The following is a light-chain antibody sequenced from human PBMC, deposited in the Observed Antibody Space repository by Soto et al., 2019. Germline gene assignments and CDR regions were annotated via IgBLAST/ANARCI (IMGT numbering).Light chain of an antibody. J-gene: IGKJ2*01. CDR2: GAN. V-gene: IGKV1-39*01. Sequence: DIQMTQSPSSLSASVGDTVAITCRASQTITFYLNWYQQEPRKPPKLLIYGANTLQGGVPSRFSAGGSGTDFTLTINNLQPEDFATYYCQQTYTPPFTFGQGTKLQIK. CDR3: QQTYTPPFT. CDR1: QTITFY.